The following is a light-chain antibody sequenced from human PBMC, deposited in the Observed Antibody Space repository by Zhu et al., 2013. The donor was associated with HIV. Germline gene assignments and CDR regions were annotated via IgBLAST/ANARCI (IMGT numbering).Light chain of an antibody. CDR2: VNSNGRY. CDR3: QTWGTGIWV. CDR1: SGHSIYA. J-gene: IGLJ3*02. V-gene: IGLV4-69*01. Sequence: QPVLTQSPSASASLGASVKLTCTLSSGHSIYAIAWHQQQPEKGPRFLMKVNSNGRYNKGDGIPERFSGSSSGSERYLTISSLQSDDEADYYCQTWGTGIWVFGGGTKLTVL.